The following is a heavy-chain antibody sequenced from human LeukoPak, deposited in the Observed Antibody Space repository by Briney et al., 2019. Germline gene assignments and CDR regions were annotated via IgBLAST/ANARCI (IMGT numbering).Heavy chain of an antibody. J-gene: IGHJ3*02. V-gene: IGHV3-30*18. CDR1: GLTFSTFG. Sequence: SGGSLRLSCAASGLTFSTFGMHWVRQAPGKGLAWVAVISYDGSDKDYADSVMGRFTISSGDSKNTLYVQMDSVRAEDTAVYYYAKEGCGGDCYSLAFDIWGQGTMVTVSS. CDR2: ISYDGSDK. CDR3: AKEGCGGDCYSLAFDI. D-gene: IGHD2-21*02.